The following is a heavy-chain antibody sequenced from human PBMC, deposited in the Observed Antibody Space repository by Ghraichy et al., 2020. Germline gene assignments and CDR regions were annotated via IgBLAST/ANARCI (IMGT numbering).Heavy chain of an antibody. CDR3: ATSRRYSMEI. D-gene: IGHD2/OR15-2a*01. Sequence: ESLNISCAVSGGSIDGSYWWGWVRQPPGKGLEWIGEIYPGGSTNYNPSLKSRVTMSIGESKNQFSLRLTSVTAADTAVYHCATSRRYSMEIWGQGTLVTVSS. CDR1: GGSIDGSYW. V-gene: IGHV4-4*02. J-gene: IGHJ4*02. CDR2: IYPGGST.